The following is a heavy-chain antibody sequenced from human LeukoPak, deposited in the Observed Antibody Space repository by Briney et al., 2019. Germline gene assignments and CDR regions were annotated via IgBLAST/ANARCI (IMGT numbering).Heavy chain of an antibody. J-gene: IGHJ5*02. CDR3: ARGSGETYGSGINNWFDP. CDR2: IYTSGST. V-gene: IGHV4-61*02. D-gene: IGHD3-10*01. Sequence: SETLSLTCTVSGGSISSGSYYWSWIRQPAGKGLEWIGRIYTSGSTNYNPSLKSRVTISVDTSKNQFSLKLSSVTAADTAVYYCARGSGETYGSGINNWFDPWGQGTLVTVSS. CDR1: GGSISSGSYY.